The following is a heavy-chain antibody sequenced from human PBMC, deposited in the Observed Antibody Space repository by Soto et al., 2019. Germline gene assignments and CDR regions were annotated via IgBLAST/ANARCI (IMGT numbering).Heavy chain of an antibody. D-gene: IGHD5-18*01. J-gene: IGHJ4*02. CDR2: TWYDGSNK. Sequence: QVQLVESGGGVVQPGRSLRLSCAASGFTFSSYGMHWVRQAPGKGLEWVAVTWYDGSNKYYADSVKGRFTISRDNSKNPLYLQMNSLRAEATAVYYCARGYSYGYGYFDYWGQGTLVTVSS. CDR3: ARGYSYGYGYFDY. CDR1: GFTFSSYG. V-gene: IGHV3-33*01.